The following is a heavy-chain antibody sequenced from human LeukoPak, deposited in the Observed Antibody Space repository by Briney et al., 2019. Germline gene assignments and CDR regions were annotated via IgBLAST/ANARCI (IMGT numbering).Heavy chain of an antibody. J-gene: IGHJ4*02. D-gene: IGHD6-6*01. V-gene: IGHV3-21*01. CDR3: ARPLGGSSIPYFDY. CDR1: GFTFSSYA. Sequence: RGSLRLSCAASGFTFSSYAMTWVRQAPGKGLEWVSSISSRSSYIYYADSVKGRFTISRDNAKNSLYLQMNSLRAEDTAVYYCARPLGGSSIPYFDYWGQGTLVT. CDR2: ISSRSSYI.